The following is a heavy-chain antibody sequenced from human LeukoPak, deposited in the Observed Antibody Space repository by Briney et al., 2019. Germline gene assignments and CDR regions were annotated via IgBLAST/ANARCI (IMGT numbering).Heavy chain of an antibody. CDR1: GFTFSSYA. V-gene: IGHV3-30-3*01. CDR3: ARVGQQLDRGYYYGMDV. Sequence: PGRSLRLSCAASGFTFSSYAMHWVRQAPGKGLEWVAVISYDGSNKYYADSVKGRFTISRDNSKNTLYLQMNSLRAEDTAVYYCARVGQQLDRGYYYGMDVWGQGTTVTVSS. J-gene: IGHJ6*02. D-gene: IGHD6-13*01. CDR2: ISYDGSNK.